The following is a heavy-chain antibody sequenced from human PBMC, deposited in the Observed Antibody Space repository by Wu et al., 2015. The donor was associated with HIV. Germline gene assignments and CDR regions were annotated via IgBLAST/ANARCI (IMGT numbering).Heavy chain of an antibody. CDR1: GGTFSNYA. J-gene: IGHJ4*02. CDR2: NIPFFGSP. D-gene: IGHD3-22*01. V-gene: IGHV1-69*05. CDR3: ARDRGSDYYDSSGYYPLPVY. Sequence: QLVQSGAEVKKPGSSVKVSCKASGGTFSNYAITWVRQAPGQGLEWMGGNIPFFGSPNYAQKFQGRVTITTDESTSTVYMELSSLRSEDTAVYYCARDRGSDYYDSSGYYPLPVYWGQGTLVTVSS.